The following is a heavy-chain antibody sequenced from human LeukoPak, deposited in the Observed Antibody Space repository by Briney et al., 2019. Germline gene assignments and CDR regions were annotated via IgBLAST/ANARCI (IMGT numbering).Heavy chain of an antibody. CDR1: GGAISSDY. Sequence: SETLSLTCSVSGGAISSDYWAWIRQPPGKGLEWIAYVHSSGYTSYNPSLKSRVTISIDTSKNQFSLKLNSVTAADTAVYYCAGYGSGSYHKAFDYWGQGTLVTVSS. D-gene: IGHD3-10*01. CDR3: AGYGSGSYHKAFDY. J-gene: IGHJ4*02. V-gene: IGHV4-59*01. CDR2: VHSSGYT.